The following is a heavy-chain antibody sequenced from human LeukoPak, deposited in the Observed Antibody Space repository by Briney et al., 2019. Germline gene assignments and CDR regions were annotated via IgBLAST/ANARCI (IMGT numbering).Heavy chain of an antibody. CDR1: GYSFTSYW. J-gene: IGHJ6*03. Sequence: GESLKISCKGSGYSFTSYWIGWVRQMPGKGLEWMGIIYPGDSDNRYSPSFQGQVTISADKSISTAYLQWSSLKASDTAMYYCARIACDYYYYYYMDVWGKGTTVTVSS. D-gene: IGHD2-21*02. CDR2: IYPGDSDN. V-gene: IGHV5-51*01. CDR3: ARIACDYYYYYYMDV.